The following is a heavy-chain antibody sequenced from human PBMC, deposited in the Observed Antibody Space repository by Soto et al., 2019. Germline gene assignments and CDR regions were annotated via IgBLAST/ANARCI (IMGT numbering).Heavy chain of an antibody. V-gene: IGHV1-69*13. CDR1: GGTLRNYG. CDR2: IIPVFGTA. J-gene: IGHJ6*02. D-gene: IGHD3-22*01. CDR3: SRGDATRIVVTTYYGMDV. Sequence: ASVKVSCKASGGTLRNYGISWVRQAPGQGLEWMGGIIPVFGTANYAQKFQGRVTITADESTSTVYMDVTSLRSEDTAVYYCSRGDATRIVVTTYYGMDVWGQGTTVTVSS.